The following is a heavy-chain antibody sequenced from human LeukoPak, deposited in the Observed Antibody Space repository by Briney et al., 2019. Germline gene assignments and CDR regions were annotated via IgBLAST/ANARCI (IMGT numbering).Heavy chain of an antibody. J-gene: IGHJ3*02. CDR2: IYPSGST. CDR3: ARSNYYDTSGWAFDI. Sequence: SETLSLTCTVSGGSISSGNYYWSWIRQPAGKGLEWIGRIYPSGSTNCNPSLKSRVTISVDTSKNQFSLKLSSVTAADTAVYYCARSNYYDTSGWAFDIWGQGTMVTVSS. D-gene: IGHD3-22*01. V-gene: IGHV4-61*02. CDR1: GGSISSGNYY.